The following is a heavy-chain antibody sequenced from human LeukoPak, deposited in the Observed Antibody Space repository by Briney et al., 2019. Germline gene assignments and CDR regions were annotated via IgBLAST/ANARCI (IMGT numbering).Heavy chain of an antibody. J-gene: IGHJ6*03. CDR2: INHSGST. CDR1: GGSFSGYY. CDR3: ARGIVRGYSYGYHYYYYYMDA. V-gene: IGHV4-34*01. Sequence: SETLSLTCAVYGGSFSGYYWSWIRQPPGKGLEWIGEINHSGSTNYNPSLKSRVTISVDTSKNQFSLKRSSVTAADTAVYYCARGIVRGYSYGYHYYYYYMDAWGKGTTVTVSS. D-gene: IGHD5-18*01.